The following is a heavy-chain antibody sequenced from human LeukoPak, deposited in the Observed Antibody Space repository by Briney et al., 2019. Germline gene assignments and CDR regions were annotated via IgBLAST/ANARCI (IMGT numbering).Heavy chain of an antibody. CDR2: ISYDGSNK. D-gene: IGHD3-10*01. V-gene: IGHV3-30*14. CDR3: ARENQVSGYFDY. Sequence: GRSLRLSCAASGFTFSDYAIAWVRQSPGKGLECLAFISYDGSNKYYADSVKGRFTISRDNSKNTLYLQMNSLRAEDTAVYYCARENQVSGYFDYWGQGTLVTVSS. CDR1: GFTFSDYA. J-gene: IGHJ4*02.